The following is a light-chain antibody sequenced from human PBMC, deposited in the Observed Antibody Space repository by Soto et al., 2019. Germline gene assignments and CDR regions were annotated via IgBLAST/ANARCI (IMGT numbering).Light chain of an antibody. Sequence: DIQMTQSPSSLSASVGDRVTITCRASQSISSYLNWFQQKPGKAPKLLIYAASSLQSGVPSRFSGSGSGTDSTLTVSSLQPEDIVAEYCKRGYSTPLTFGRGTRLDIK. J-gene: IGKJ5*01. CDR1: QSISSY. CDR3: KRGYSTPLT. CDR2: AAS. V-gene: IGKV1-39*02.